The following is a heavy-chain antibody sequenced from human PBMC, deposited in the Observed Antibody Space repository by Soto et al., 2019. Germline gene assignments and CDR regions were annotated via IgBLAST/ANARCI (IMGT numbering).Heavy chain of an antibody. CDR2: IFHDGNT. CDR3: ARHEGWTGPDQ. D-gene: IGHD2-8*02. V-gene: IGHV4-4*02. CDR1: GASIGSGGW. J-gene: IGHJ5*02. Sequence: SPSLTCAVSGASIGSGGWWSWVRQPPGKGLEWIAEIFHDGNTNYSPSLKSRVTISVDKSQNQFSLNVYSVTAADTAVYYCARHEGWTGPDQWGQGTLVTVSS.